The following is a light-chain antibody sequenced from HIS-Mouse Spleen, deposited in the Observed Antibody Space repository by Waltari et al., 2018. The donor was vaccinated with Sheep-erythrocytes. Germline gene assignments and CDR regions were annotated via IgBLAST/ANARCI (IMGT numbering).Light chain of an antibody. CDR3: QAWDSSTAV. Sequence: SYDLTQPPSVSVSPGQTASITCSGDKWGDTYACWYQHKPGQSPVLVIYQDSKRPSGIPERFSGSNSGNTATLTISGTQAMDEADYYCQAWDSSTAVFGGGTKLTVL. CDR2: QDS. J-gene: IGLJ2*01. V-gene: IGLV3-1*01. CDR1: KWGDTY.